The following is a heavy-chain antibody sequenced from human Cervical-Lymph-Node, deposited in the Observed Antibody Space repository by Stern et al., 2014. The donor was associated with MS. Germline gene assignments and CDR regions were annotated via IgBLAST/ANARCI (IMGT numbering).Heavy chain of an antibody. V-gene: IGHV1-46*01. CDR2: LNPSADAT. CDR1: GYTFANDY. CDR3: AREPPYCGGDCHTSASDY. D-gene: IGHD2-21*02. J-gene: IGHJ4*02. Sequence: QMQLVQSGAEVKKPGASVQISCKTFGYTFANDYIYWVRQAPGLGLEWMGTLNPSADATSYEQKFQGRVTMTRDMSTSTAYMELSSLRPEDTAVYYCAREPPYCGGDCHTSASDYWGQGTLITVSS.